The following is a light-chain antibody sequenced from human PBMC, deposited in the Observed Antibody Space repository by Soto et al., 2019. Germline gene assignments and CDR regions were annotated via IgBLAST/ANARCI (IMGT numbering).Light chain of an antibody. CDR1: SSDV. Sequence: QSALTQPRSVSGSPGQSVTISCTGTSSDVVSWYQQHPGKAPKLIIYYVSQRPSGVPDRFSGSKSGNTASLTISGLQAEDEADYYCCSSAGGFTWVFDGGTKVTVL. J-gene: IGLJ3*02. CDR3: CSSAGGFTWV. CDR2: YVS. V-gene: IGLV2-11*01.